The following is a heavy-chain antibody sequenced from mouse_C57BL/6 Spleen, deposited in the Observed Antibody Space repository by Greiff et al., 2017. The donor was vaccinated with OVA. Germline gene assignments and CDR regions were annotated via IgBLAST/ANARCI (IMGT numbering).Heavy chain of an antibody. CDR2: INPNNGGT. D-gene: IGHD1-1*01. CDR1: GYTFTDYY. J-gene: IGHJ4*01. V-gene: IGHV1-26*01. Sequence: EVQLQQSGPELVKPGASVKISCKASGYTFTDYYMNWVKQSHGKSLEWIGDINPNNGGTSYNQKFKGKATLTVDKSSSTAYMELRSLTSEDSAVYYCARVDYYFYAMDYWGQGTSVTVSS. CDR3: ARVDYYFYAMDY.